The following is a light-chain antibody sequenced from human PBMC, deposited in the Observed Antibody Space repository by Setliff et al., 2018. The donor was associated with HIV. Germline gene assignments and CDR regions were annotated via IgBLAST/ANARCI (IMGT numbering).Light chain of an antibody. CDR1: SSNIGAGYD. CDR2: DNS. CDR3: QSYDSSLSAPV. Sequence: QSVLTQPPSVSGAPGQRVTIFCTGSSSNIGAGYDVHWYQQLPGTAPKLRIYDNSNRPSGVPDRFSGSKSGTSASLAITGLQAEDEADYYCQSYDSSLSAPVFGGGTKVTVL. J-gene: IGLJ2*01. V-gene: IGLV1-40*01.